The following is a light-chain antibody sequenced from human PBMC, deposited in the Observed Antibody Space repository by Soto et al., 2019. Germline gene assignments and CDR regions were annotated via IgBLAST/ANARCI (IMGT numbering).Light chain of an antibody. V-gene: IGLV2-18*02. CDR3: ISYTDRQSYL. J-gene: IGLJ1*01. CDR1: SSDLGSYNR. Sequence: LTQPPSVSGSPGQSVTISCTGTSSDLGSYNRVSWYQQFPGKSPKLMIYAVSDRPSGVSDRFSGSKSGITASLTISGLQTEDEADYYCISYTDRQSYLFGTGTKVTVL. CDR2: AVS.